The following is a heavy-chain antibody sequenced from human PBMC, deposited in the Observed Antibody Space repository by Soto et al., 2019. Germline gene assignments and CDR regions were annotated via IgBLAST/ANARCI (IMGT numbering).Heavy chain of an antibody. V-gene: IGHV1-18*04. CDR2: ISAYNGNT. CDR3: ARDWYYDSSGYYAFDY. CDR1: GYTFTSYG. Sequence: ASVKVSCKASGYTFTSYGISWVRQAPGQGLEWMGWISAYNGNTNYAQKLQGRVTMTTDTSTSTAYMELRSLRSDDTAVYYCARDWYYDSSGYYAFDYWGLGTLVTVSS. J-gene: IGHJ4*02. D-gene: IGHD3-22*01.